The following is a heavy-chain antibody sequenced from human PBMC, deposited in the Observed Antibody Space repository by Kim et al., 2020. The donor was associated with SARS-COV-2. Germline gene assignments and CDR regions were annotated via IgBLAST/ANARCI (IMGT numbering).Heavy chain of an antibody. V-gene: IGHV3-11*01. D-gene: IGHD2-15*01. CDR3: ARSGSLLLYSCDAFDI. CDR1: GFSFSDYY. Sequence: GGSLRLSCAASGFSFSDYYMGWIRQAPGKGLECISYIRGSGSTKDYADSVKGRFIISRDNAKNSLYLQMNSLTGEDTAVYFCARSGSLLLYSCDAFDIWGQGTMVTVS. J-gene: IGHJ3*02. CDR2: IRGSGSTK.